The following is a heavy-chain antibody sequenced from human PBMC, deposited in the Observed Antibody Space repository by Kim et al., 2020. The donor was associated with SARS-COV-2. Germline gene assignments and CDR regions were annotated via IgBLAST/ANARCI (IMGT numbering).Heavy chain of an antibody. CDR1: GYTLTELS. CDR3: ATGDYGGNDFDY. V-gene: IGHV1-24*01. J-gene: IGHJ4*02. CDR2: FDPEDGET. Sequence: ASVKVSCKVSGYTLTELSMHWVRQAPGKGLEWMGGFDPEDGETIYAQKFQGRVTMTEDTSTDTAYMELSSLRSEDTAVYYCATGDYGGNDFDYWGQGTLVTVSS. D-gene: IGHD4-17*01.